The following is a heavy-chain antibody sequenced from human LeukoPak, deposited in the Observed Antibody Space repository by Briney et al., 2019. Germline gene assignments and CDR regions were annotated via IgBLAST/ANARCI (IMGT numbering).Heavy chain of an antibody. CDR2: IYSGGST. V-gene: IGHV3-53*01. CDR3: ARYRRTGNWFDP. Sequence: GGSLRLSCAASGFTFSSYAMSWVRQAPGKGLEWVSVIYSGGSTYYADSVKGRFTISRDNSKNTLYLQMNSLRAEDTAVYYCARYRRTGNWFDPWGQGTLVTVSS. D-gene: IGHD3/OR15-3a*01. CDR1: GFTFSSYA. J-gene: IGHJ5*02.